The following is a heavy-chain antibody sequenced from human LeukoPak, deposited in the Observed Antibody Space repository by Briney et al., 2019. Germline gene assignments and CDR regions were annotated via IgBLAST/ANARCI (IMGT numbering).Heavy chain of an antibody. V-gene: IGHV3-30*02. CDR1: GFTFSTYG. J-gene: IGHJ4*02. Sequence: GGSLRLSCAASGFTFSTYGMHWVRQAPGKGLEWVAFIRYDGSNKYYADSVKGRFTISRDNSKNTLYLQMNSLRAEDTTVYYCVKKSSITMVRGEFDYWGQGTLVTVSS. CDR2: IRYDGSNK. D-gene: IGHD3-10*01. CDR3: VKKSSITMVRGEFDY.